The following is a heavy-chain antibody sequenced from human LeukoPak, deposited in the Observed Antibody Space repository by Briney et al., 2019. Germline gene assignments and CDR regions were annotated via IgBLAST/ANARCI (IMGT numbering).Heavy chain of an antibody. J-gene: IGHJ4*02. CDR1: GFTFSTYW. CDR3: ARGGNMPDY. CDR2: IKQDGSEE. Sequence: PGGSLRLSCAASGFTFSTYWMSWVRQAPGKGLKWVAIIKQDGSEEYYVDSVKGRFTISRDNAKNSLYLQMNSLRAEDTAVYYCARGGNMPDYWGQGALVTVSS. D-gene: IGHD1/OR15-1a*01. V-gene: IGHV3-7*01.